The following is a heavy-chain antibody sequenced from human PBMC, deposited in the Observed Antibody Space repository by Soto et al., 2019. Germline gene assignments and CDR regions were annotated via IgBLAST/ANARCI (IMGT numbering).Heavy chain of an antibody. CDR1: GFTFSTYW. J-gene: IGHJ4*02. CDR3: VCGGNVFVY. Sequence: EVQLVESGGGLVQPGGSLRLPCAASGFTFSTYWMTWVRQPPGKGLEWVASINQDGSERYYVDSVRGRFTISRDNAKNSLYLQMNSLSAEDTAVYYCVCGGNVFVYWGQGTLVTVSP. V-gene: IGHV3-7*01. D-gene: IGHD3-16*01. CDR2: INQDGSER.